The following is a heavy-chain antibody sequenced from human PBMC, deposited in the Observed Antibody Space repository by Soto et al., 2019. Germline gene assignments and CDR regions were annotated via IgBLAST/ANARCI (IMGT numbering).Heavy chain of an antibody. Sequence: ASVKVSCKASGYIFNGYYIHWVRQVPGQGLEWMGIINPSGGSTIYAQEFQGRVTMTRDTSTSTVYMELSSLRSEDTAMYYCARSYCGGDCPNNWFDPWGQGTLVTVSS. CDR1: GYIFNGYY. D-gene: IGHD2-21*02. J-gene: IGHJ5*02. V-gene: IGHV1-46*02. CDR2: INPSGGST. CDR3: ARSYCGGDCPNNWFDP.